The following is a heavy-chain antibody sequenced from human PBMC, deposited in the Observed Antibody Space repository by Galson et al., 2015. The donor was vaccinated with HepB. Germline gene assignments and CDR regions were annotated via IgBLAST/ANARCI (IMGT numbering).Heavy chain of an antibody. D-gene: IGHD2-15*01. V-gene: IGHV3-64D*06. J-gene: IGHJ4*02. CDR3: VKGMRYCSGGSCHAVGDY. Sequence: SLRLSCADSGFTFSSYGMHWVRQAQGKGLEYVSAIGDSGVSTYYADSVKGRFTISRDNSKNTLFLQMSSLRAEDTAVYYCVKGMRYCSGGSCHAVGDYWGQGTLVTVSS. CDR1: GFTFSSYG. CDR2: IGDSGVST.